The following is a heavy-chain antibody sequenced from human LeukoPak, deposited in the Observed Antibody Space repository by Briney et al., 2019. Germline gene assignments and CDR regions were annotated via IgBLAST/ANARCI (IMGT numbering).Heavy chain of an antibody. J-gene: IGHJ4*02. Sequence: GASVKVSCKASGGTFSSYAISWVRRAPGQGLEWMGRIIPILGIANYAQKFQGRVTITADKSTSTAYMELSSLRSEDTAVYYCARERCGGGSCYYFDYWGQGTLVTVSS. CDR2: IIPILGIA. CDR3: ARERCGGGSCYYFDY. D-gene: IGHD2-15*01. CDR1: GGTFSSYA. V-gene: IGHV1-69*04.